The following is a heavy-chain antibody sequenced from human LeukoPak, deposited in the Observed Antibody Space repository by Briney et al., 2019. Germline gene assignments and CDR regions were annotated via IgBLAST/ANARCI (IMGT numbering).Heavy chain of an antibody. CDR3: ATVRVGDYDSSGYRFDY. CDR2: VDPEDGET. J-gene: IGHJ4*02. Sequence: ATVKISCKASGYTFTDYYMHWVQQAPGKGLEWKGRVDPEDGETIYAEKFQGRVTITADTSTDTAYMELSSLRSEDTAVYYCATVRVGDYDSSGYRFDYWGQGTLVTVSS. D-gene: IGHD3-22*01. V-gene: IGHV1-69-2*01. CDR1: GYTFTDYY.